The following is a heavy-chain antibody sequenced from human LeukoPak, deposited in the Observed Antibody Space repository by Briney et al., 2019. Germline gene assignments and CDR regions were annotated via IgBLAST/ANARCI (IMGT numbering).Heavy chain of an antibody. CDR1: GYTFTSYG. CDR2: ISAYNGNT. Sequence: ASVTVSCKASGYTFTSYGISWVRQAPGQGLGWMGWISAYNGNTNYAQKLQGRVTMTTDTSTSTAYMELRSLRSDDTAVYYCRAIGRDAFDIWGQGTMVTVSS. CDR3: RAIGRDAFDI. J-gene: IGHJ3*02. V-gene: IGHV1-18*01. D-gene: IGHD1-26*01.